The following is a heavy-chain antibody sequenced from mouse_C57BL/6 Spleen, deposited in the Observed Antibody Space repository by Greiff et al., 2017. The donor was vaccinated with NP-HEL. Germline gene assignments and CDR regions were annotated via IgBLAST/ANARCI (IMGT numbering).Heavy chain of an antibody. CDR2: IYPSDSET. D-gene: IGHD2-3*01. Sequence: QVHVKQSGAELVRPGSSVKLSCKASGYTFTSYWMDWVKQRPGQGLEWIGNIYPSDSETHYNQKFKDKATLTVDKSSSTAYMQLSSLTSEDSAVYYCAREGYSAHFDYWGQGTTLTVSS. J-gene: IGHJ2*01. CDR3: AREGYSAHFDY. V-gene: IGHV1-61*01. CDR1: GYTFTSYW.